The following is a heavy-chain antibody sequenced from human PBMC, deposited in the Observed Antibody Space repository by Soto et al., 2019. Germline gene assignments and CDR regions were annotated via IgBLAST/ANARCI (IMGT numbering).Heavy chain of an antibody. Sequence: PSETLSLTCTVSVGSISSGGYYWSWIRQHPWKGLEWIGYIYYSGSTYYNPSLKSRVTISVDTSKNQFSLKLSSVTAADTAVYYCARDQVVIIPPYSSYGMDVWVQATMVTVSS. CDR2: IYYSGST. D-gene: IGHD3-3*01. CDR3: ARDQVVIIPPYSSYGMDV. CDR1: VGSISSGGYY. V-gene: IGHV4-31*03. J-gene: IGHJ6*02.